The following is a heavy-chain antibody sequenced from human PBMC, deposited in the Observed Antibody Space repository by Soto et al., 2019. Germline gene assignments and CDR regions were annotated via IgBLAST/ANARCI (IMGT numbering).Heavy chain of an antibody. CDR3: ARPPGYISDWYYFDL. CDR2: ISPKSGGT. V-gene: IGHV1-2*02. J-gene: IGHJ4*02. Sequence: AASVKVSRKAAGYTLSNDYMDCGSQAPGQGFEWMGRISPKSGGTNYAQKFQGRVSMTWDTSLKTAYMELSSLMSEDTAVYYCARPPGYISDWYYFDLWGQGTQVTVSS. CDR1: GYTLSNDY. D-gene: IGHD3-9*01.